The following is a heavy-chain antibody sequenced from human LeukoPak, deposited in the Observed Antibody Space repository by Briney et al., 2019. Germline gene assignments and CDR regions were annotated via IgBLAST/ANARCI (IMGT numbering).Heavy chain of an antibody. CDR1: GFTFSSYG. CDR3: AKGITMIPKLGFDY. Sequence: GGSLRLSCAASGFTFSSYGMHWVRQAPGKGLEWVAVIWYDGSNKYYADSVKGRFTISRDNSKNTLYLQMNSLRAEDTAVYYCAKGITMIPKLGFDYWGQGTLVTVSS. V-gene: IGHV3-33*06. J-gene: IGHJ4*02. CDR2: IWYDGSNK. D-gene: IGHD3-22*01.